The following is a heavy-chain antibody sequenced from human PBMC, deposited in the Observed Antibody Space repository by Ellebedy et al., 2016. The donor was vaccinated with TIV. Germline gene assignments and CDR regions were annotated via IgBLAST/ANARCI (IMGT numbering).Heavy chain of an antibody. CDR2: ISGDGVST. CDR1: GFTFGDYT. V-gene: IGHV3-43*02. D-gene: IGHD2-21*01. CDR3: EYSGGLDSDTFDV. Sequence: PGGSLRPSCAAPGFTFGDYTIHWTRLAPGMGLEWVSLISGDGVSTFFSDSVRGRFTISRDNSRNSVYLQMNSLKSEDTSLYYCEYSGGLDSDTFDVWGQGTVVTVSS. J-gene: IGHJ3*01.